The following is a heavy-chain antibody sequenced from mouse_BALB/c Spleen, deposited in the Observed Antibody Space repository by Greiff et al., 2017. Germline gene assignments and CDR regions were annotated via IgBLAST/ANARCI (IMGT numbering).Heavy chain of an antibody. CDR2: IYPGNVNT. CDR3: ARWGMIKDYAMDY. V-gene: IGHV1S56*01. J-gene: IGHJ4*01. CDR1: GYTFTSYY. Sequence: VKLMESGPELVKPGASVRISCKASGYTFTSYYIHWVKQRPGQGLEWIGWIYPGNVNTKYNEKFKGKATLTADKSSSTAYMQLSSLTSEDSAVYFCARWGMIKDYAMDYWGQGTSVTVSS. D-gene: IGHD2-4*01.